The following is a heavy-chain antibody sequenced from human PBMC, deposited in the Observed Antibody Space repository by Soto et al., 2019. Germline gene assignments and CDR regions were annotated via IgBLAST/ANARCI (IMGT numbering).Heavy chain of an antibody. J-gene: IGHJ3*02. CDR1: GFTFSSYA. V-gene: IGHV3-23*01. CDR2: ISGSGGST. Sequence: EVQLLESGGGLVQPGGSLRLSCAASGFTFSSYAMSWVRQAPGKGLEWVSAISGSGGSTYYADSVKGRFTISRDNAKNTLYLQMNSLRAEDTAVYYCAKEGRGSSGWYTDAFDIWGQGTMVTVSS. CDR3: AKEGRGSSGWYTDAFDI. D-gene: IGHD6-19*01.